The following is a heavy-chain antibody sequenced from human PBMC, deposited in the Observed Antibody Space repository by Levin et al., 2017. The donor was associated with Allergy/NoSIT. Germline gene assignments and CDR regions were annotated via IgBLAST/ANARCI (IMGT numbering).Heavy chain of an antibody. CDR1: GFTFSSYW. Sequence: PGGSLRLSCAASGFTFSSYWMHWVRQAPGKGLVWVSRINSDGSSTDYADSVKGRFTISRDNAKNTLNLQMNSLRAEDTAVFYCARASGVGSPFDIWGQGTMVTVSS. CDR2: INSDGSST. CDR3: ARASGVGSPFDI. J-gene: IGHJ3*02. V-gene: IGHV3-74*01. D-gene: IGHD1-26*01.